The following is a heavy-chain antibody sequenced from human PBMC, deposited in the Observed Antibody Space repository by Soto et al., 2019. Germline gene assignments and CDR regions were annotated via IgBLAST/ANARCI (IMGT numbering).Heavy chain of an antibody. J-gene: IGHJ4*02. Sequence: GGSLRLSCTGSGFDFGDYYMSWVRQPPGKGLEWVSYIDSGDGTTYYTDSVKGRFTISRDNAKKTVYLQMSSLRVEDTALYYCVGPYYSSSWFPFDRWGQGTLVTVSS. CDR3: VGPYYSSSWFPFDR. CDR1: GFDFGDYY. CDR2: IDSGDGTT. D-gene: IGHD6-13*01. V-gene: IGHV3-11*01.